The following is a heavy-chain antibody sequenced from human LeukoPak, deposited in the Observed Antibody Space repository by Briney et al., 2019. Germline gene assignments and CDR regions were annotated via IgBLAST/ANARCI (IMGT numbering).Heavy chain of an antibody. V-gene: IGHV3-48*01. CDR1: GFTFSNYN. D-gene: IGHD6-13*01. CDR3: AKTGFEGGSSWPHFDY. Sequence: GGSLRLSCAASGFTFSNYNMFWARQAPGKGLEWVSYITSSSNTVHYADSVKGRFTISRDNSKNTLYLQMNSLRAEDTAVYYCAKTGFEGGSSWPHFDYWGQGTLVTVSS. CDR2: ITSSSNTV. J-gene: IGHJ4*02.